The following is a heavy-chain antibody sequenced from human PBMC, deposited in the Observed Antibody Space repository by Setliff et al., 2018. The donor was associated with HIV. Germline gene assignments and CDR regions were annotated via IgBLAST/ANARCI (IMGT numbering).Heavy chain of an antibody. CDR2: IYYSGST. D-gene: IGHD3-3*01. J-gene: IGHJ5*02. CDR3: ARRLSGPQGWLLSNWFDP. V-gene: IGHV4-39*01. Sequence: LTCTVSGGSISSSSYYWGWIRQPPGKGLEWIGHIYYSGSTYYNPSLKSRVTISVDTSKNQFSLKLSSVTAADTAMYYCARRLSGPQGWLLSNWFDPWGQGTLVTVSS. CDR1: GGSISSSSYY.